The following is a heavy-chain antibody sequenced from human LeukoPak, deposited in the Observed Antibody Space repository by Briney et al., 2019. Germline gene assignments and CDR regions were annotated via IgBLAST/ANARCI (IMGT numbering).Heavy chain of an antibody. CDR3: AKDFRAWIVVVSLDY. J-gene: IGHJ4*02. CDR2: ISYDGSNK. Sequence: GGSLRLSCAASGFTFSSYGMHWVRLAPGKGLEWVAVISYDGSNKYYADSVKGRFTISRDNSKNTLYLQMNSLRAEDTAVYYCAKDFRAWIVVVSLDYWGQGTLVTVSS. CDR1: GFTFSSYG. D-gene: IGHD3-22*01. V-gene: IGHV3-30*18.